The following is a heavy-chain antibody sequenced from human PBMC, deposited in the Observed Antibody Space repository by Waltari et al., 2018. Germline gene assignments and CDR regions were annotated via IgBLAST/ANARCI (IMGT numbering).Heavy chain of an antibody. CDR1: GGSISSGSYY. D-gene: IGHD4-17*01. V-gene: IGHV4-61*02. J-gene: IGHJ4*02. CDR3: VLGGDYGVGLDY. Sequence: QVQLQESGPGLVKPSQALSLTCTVSGGSISSGSYYWSWIRQPAGKGLEWIGRIYTSGSTKYNPSLKSRVTISVDTSKNQCSLKRSSVTAADTAVYYCVLGGDYGVGLDYWGQGTLVTVSS. CDR2: IYTSGST.